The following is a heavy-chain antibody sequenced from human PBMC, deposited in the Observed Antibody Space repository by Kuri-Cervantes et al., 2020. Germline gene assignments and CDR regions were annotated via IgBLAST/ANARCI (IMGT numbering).Heavy chain of an antibody. D-gene: IGHD3-22*01. CDR2: ISSSSSTI. J-gene: IGHJ4*02. CDR3: AKLRRANSGSFDY. Sequence: GGSLRLSCAASGFTFSSYSMNWVRQAPGKGLEWVSYISSSSSTIYYADSVKGRFTISRDNSKNTLYLQMNSLRAEDTAVYFCAKLRRANSGSFDYWGQGTLVTVSS. V-gene: IGHV3-48*01. CDR1: GFTFSSYS.